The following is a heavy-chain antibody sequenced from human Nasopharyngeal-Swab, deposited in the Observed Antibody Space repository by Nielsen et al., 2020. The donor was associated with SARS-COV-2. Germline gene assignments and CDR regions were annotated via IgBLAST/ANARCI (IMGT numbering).Heavy chain of an antibody. CDR2: FDLEDGET. Sequence: ASVKVSCKVSGYTLTELSMHWVRQAPGKGLEWMGGFDLEDGETIYAQKFQGRVTMTEDTSTDTAYMVLSSLISEDTAVYYCATSAPYCSSTSCSYWFDPWGQGTLVTVSS. V-gene: IGHV1-24*01. J-gene: IGHJ5*02. CDR1: GYTLTELS. CDR3: ATSAPYCSSTSCSYWFDP. D-gene: IGHD2-2*01.